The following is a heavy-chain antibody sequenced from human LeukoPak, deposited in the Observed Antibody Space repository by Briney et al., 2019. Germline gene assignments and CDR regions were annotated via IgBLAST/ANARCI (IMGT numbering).Heavy chain of an antibody. CDR1: GFTVSSNY. J-gene: IGHJ4*02. D-gene: IGHD1-26*01. Sequence: PGGSLRLSCAASGFTVSSNYMTWVRQAPGKGLEWVSVIYTGGSTYYADSVKGRFTISRDTSKNTLYLQMNSLRAEDTAVYYCARVSPGRGPRAGFDYWGQGTLVTVSS. V-gene: IGHV3-53*01. CDR3: ARVSPGRGPRAGFDY. CDR2: IYTGGST.